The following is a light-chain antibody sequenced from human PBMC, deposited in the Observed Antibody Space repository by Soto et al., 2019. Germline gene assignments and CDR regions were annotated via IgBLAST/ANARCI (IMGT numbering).Light chain of an antibody. J-gene: IGLJ2*01. CDR2: EGS. CDR3: CSYAGDSTV. CDR1: SSDIGTYNL. V-gene: IGLV2-23*01. Sequence: QSVLTQPASVSGSPGQSITISCTGTSSDIGTYNLVSWYQQHPGKAPKLMIYEGSKRPSGVSSRFSGSRSDNTASLTISGLQAEDEADYYCCSYAGDSTVFGGGTKVTVL.